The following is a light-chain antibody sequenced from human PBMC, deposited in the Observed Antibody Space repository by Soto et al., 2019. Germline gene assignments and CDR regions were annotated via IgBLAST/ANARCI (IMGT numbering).Light chain of an antibody. CDR3: SSYTSSSTLGV. J-gene: IGLJ1*01. V-gene: IGLV2-14*01. CDR1: SNDVGGYNY. CDR2: DVS. Sequence: QSALTQPASVSGSPGQSMTISCTGTSNDVGGYNYVSWYQQHPGKAPKLMIYDVSNRPSGVSNRFSGSKSGNTASLTISGLQAEDEADYYCSSYTSSSTLGVFGTGTKLTVL.